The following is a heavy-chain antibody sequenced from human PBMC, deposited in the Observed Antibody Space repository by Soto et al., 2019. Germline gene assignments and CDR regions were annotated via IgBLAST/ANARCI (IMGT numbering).Heavy chain of an antibody. D-gene: IGHD3-10*01. J-gene: IGHJ6*03. CDR2: IYYSGST. CDR1: GGSISSYY. Sequence: QVQLQESGPGLVKPSETLSLTCTVSGGSISSYYWSWIRQPPGKGLEWIGYIYYSGSTNYNPSLKSRVIISVDTSKNQFSLKLSSVTAADTAVYYCARTGSSITMVRGVIIQDYYYYMDVWGKGTTVTVSS. V-gene: IGHV4-59*01. CDR3: ARTGSSITMVRGVIIQDYYYYMDV.